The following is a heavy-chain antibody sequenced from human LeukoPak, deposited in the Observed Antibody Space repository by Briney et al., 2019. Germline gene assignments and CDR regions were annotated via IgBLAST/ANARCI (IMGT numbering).Heavy chain of an antibody. V-gene: IGHV3-30*02. Sequence: GGSLRLSCAASGFTFSSYGMHWVRQAPGKGLEWVAFIRYDGSNKYYADSVKGRFTISRDNSKNTLYLQMNSLRAEDTAVYYCARDGPRGAAAGGPNFDYWGQGTLVTVSS. CDR3: ARDGPRGAAAGGPNFDY. CDR1: GFTFSSYG. D-gene: IGHD6-13*01. CDR2: IRYDGSNK. J-gene: IGHJ4*02.